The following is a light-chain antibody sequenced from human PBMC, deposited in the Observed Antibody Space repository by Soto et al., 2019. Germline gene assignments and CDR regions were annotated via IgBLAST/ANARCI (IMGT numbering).Light chain of an antibody. CDR2: GAS. J-gene: IGKJ1*01. CDR1: QSVSSSC. CDR3: QQDYNLPPWT. V-gene: IGKV3D-7*01. Sequence: EIVMTQSPATLSLSPGERATLSCRASQSVSSSCLSWYQQKPGQAPRLLIYGASTRATGIPARFSGSGSGTDFTLTLSSLQPEDFAVYYCQQDYNLPPWTFGQGTKVEIK.